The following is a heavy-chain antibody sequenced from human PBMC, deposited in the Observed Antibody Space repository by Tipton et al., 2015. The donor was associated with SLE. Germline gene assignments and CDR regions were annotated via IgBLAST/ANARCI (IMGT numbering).Heavy chain of an antibody. Sequence: TLSLTCTVSGGSIASGGHHWNWIRQPAGKGLEWIGRSHSGWSAFYNPSLNSRVTISMDTSKNQFSLSLRSVTAADTAVYYCAEAIQDNAFDIWGQGTMVTVSS. CDR2: SHSGWSA. CDR3: AEAIQDNAFDI. CDR1: GGSIASGGHH. J-gene: IGHJ3*02. V-gene: IGHV4-61*02.